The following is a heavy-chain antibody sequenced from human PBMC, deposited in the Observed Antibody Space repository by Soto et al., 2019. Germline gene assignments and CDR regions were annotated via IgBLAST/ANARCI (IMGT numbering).Heavy chain of an antibody. CDR3: ARLAAADYYGMDV. V-gene: IGHV1-2*04. D-gene: IGHD6-13*01. CDR2: INPNSGGT. CDR1: GFTFTGYY. Sequence: AVKVSCKASGFTFTGYYMHWVRQAPGQGLEWMGWINPNSGGTNCAQKFQGWVTMTRDTSISTAYMELSRLRSDDTAVYYCARLAAADYYGMDVWGQGTTVTVSS. J-gene: IGHJ6*02.